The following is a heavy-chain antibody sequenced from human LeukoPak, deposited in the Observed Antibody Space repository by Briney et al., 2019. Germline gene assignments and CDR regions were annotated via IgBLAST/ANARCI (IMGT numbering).Heavy chain of an antibody. D-gene: IGHD1-26*01. CDR2: IGGGGGSP. J-gene: IGHJ4*02. CDR3: GKGTDRTSGSYF. CDR1: GFTFSSYA. Sequence: PGGSLRLSCAASGFTFSSYAMNWVRQAPGKGLEWVSAIGGGGGSPYYADSVKGRFTISRDNSKNTLYLQMSSLGAEDTAVYYCGKGTDRTSGSYFWGQGTLVTVSS. V-gene: IGHV3-23*01.